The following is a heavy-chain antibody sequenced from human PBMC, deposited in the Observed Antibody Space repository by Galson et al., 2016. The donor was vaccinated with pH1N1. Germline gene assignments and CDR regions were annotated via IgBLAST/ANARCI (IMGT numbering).Heavy chain of an antibody. V-gene: IGHV1-69*02. J-gene: IGHJ6*02. D-gene: IGHD3-10*01. Sequence: SVKVSCKASGGTLSRHTISWVRQAPGQGLEWMGRILPIVGITNYAQKLQGRVTSIADRFTSTVSMELSGLTSDDTAVYYCATETGSSGMDVGDQGTTVTVSS. CDR3: ATETGSSGMDV. CDR1: GGTLSRHT. CDR2: ILPIVGIT.